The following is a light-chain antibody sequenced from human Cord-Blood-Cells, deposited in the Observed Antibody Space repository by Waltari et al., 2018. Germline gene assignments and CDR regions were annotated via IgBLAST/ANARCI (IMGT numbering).Light chain of an antibody. J-gene: IGLJ1*01. Sequence: QSALTQPPSVSGSPGQSVNISSTGTSSDVGSYNRVPWYQQPPGTAPKLMIYEVSNRPSGVPDRFSGSKSGNTASLTISGLQAEDEADYYCSSYTSSSTYVFGTGTKVTVL. V-gene: IGLV2-18*02. CDR2: EVS. CDR3: SSYTSSSTYV. CDR1: SSDVGSYNR.